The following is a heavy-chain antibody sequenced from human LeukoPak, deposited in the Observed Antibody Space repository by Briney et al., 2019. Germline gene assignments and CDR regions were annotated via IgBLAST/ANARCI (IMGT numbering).Heavy chain of an antibody. V-gene: IGHV1-2*02. J-gene: IGHJ5*02. CDR1: GYTFTGYY. CDR3: ARDNTILRGWFDP. Sequence: ASVKVSCKASGYTFTGYYMHWVRQAPGQGLEWMGWINPNSGGTNYAQKFQGRVTMTRDTSISTAYMELSRLRSDDTAVYYCARDNTILRGWFDPWSQGTLVTVSS. D-gene: IGHD3-3*01. CDR2: INPNSGGT.